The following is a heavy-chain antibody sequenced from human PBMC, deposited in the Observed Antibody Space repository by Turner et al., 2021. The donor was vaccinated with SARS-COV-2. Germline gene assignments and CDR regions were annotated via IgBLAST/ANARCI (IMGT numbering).Heavy chain of an antibody. D-gene: IGHD2-15*01. Sequence: QVQLQESGPGLVKPSGTLSLTCSVSGGSISSSNWWSWVGQPPGKGLEWIGEIYHSGNTNYNPSLKSRVTISVDKSKNQFSLKLSSVTAADTAVYYCASRYCSGGSCGWFDPWGQGTLVTVSS. J-gene: IGHJ5*02. CDR1: GGSISSSNW. CDR3: ASRYCSGGSCGWFDP. V-gene: IGHV4-4*02. CDR2: IYHSGNT.